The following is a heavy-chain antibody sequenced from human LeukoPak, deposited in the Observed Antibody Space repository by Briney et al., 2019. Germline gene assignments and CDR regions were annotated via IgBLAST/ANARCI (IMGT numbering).Heavy chain of an antibody. D-gene: IGHD2-2*01. CDR2: MNPNSGNT. Sequence: ASVKVSCKASGYTFTSYDINWVRQATGQGLEWMGWMNPNSGNTGYAQKFQGRVTMTRNTSISTAYMELSSLRSEDTAVYYCARDREIVVVPAATYYYGMDVWGQGTTVTVSS. CDR3: ARDREIVVVPAATYYYGMDV. CDR1: GYTFTSYD. V-gene: IGHV1-8*01. J-gene: IGHJ6*02.